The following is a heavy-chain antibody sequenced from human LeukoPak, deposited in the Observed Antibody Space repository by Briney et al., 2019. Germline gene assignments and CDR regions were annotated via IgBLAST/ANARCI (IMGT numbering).Heavy chain of an antibody. J-gene: IGHJ4*02. V-gene: IGHV3-7*01. CDR3: ARDLPAVAGMDY. D-gene: IGHD6-19*01. CDR2: IKQDGSEK. Sequence: GGSLRLSCAASGFTLSSYWMSWVRQAPGKGLEWVANIKQDGSEKYYVDSVKGRFTISRDNAKNSLYLQMNSLRAEDTAVYYCARDLPAVAGMDYWGQGTLVTVSS. CDR1: GFTLSSYW.